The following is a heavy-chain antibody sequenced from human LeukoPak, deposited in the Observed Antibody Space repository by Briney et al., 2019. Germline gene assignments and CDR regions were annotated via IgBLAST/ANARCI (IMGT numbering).Heavy chain of an antibody. CDR1: GGSFSGYY. Sequence: SETVSLTCAVYGGSFSGYYWSWIRQPPGKGLEWIGEINHSGSTNYNPSLKSRVTISVDTSKNQFSLKLSSVTAADTAVYYCARHRSYTYYGSGSYLSRAFDIWGQGTMVTVSS. D-gene: IGHD3-10*01. CDR3: ARHRSYTYYGSGSYLSRAFDI. CDR2: INHSGST. J-gene: IGHJ3*02. V-gene: IGHV4-34*01.